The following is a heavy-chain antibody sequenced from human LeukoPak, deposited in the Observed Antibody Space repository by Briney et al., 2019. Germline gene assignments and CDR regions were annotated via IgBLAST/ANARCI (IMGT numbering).Heavy chain of an antibody. CDR3: ASTYYYDSSGYYYARY. V-gene: IGHV1-69*04. CDR1: GGTFSSYA. J-gene: IGHJ4*02. Sequence: SVKVSCKASGGTFSSYAISWVRQAPGQGLEWMGRIIPILGIANHAQKFQGRVTITADKSTSTAYMELSSLRSEDTAVYYCASTYYYDSSGYYYARYWGQGTLVTVSS. D-gene: IGHD3-22*01. CDR2: IIPILGIA.